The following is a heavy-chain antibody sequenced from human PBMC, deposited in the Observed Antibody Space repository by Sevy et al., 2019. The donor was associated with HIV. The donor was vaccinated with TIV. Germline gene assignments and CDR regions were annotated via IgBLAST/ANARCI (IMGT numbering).Heavy chain of an antibody. Sequence: SETLSLTCTVSGGSISSSSYYWGWIRQPPGKGLEWIGSIYYSGSTYYNPSLKSRVTISVDTSKNQFSLKLSSVTAAYTAVYYCARLGGRASGYWGQGTLVTVSS. CDR1: GGSISSSSYY. D-gene: IGHD7-27*01. CDR3: ARLGGRASGY. J-gene: IGHJ4*02. V-gene: IGHV4-39*01. CDR2: IYYSGST.